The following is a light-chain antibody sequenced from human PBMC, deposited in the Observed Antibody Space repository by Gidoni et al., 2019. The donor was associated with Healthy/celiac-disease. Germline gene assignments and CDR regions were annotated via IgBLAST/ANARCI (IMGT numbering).Light chain of an antibody. V-gene: IGKV1-5*01. CDR1: PSISSW. Sequence: DIQMTQSPSTLSASVGDRVTITCRASPSISSWLAWYQQKPGKAPKLLIYDASSLESGVPSRFSGSGSGTEFTLTISSLQPDDFATYYCQQYNSYSYTFXQXTKLEIK. CDR2: DAS. J-gene: IGKJ2*01. CDR3: QQYNSYSYT.